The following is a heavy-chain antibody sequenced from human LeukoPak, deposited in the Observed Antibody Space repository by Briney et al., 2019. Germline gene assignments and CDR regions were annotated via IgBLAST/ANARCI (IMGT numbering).Heavy chain of an antibody. CDR3: ARYSGSYNAFDI. V-gene: IGHV1-8*01. D-gene: IGHD1-26*01. CDR1: GYTFTSYD. Sequence: ASVKVFCKASGYTFTSYDINWVRQATGQGLEWMGWMNPNSGNTGYAQKFQGRVTMTRNTSISTAYMELSSLRSEDTAVYYCARYSGSYNAFDIWGQGTMVTVSS. J-gene: IGHJ3*02. CDR2: MNPNSGNT.